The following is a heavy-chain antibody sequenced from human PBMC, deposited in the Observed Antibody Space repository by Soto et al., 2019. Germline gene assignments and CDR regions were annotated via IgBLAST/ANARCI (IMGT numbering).Heavy chain of an antibody. CDR3: ARISRSASIQYGDYGFGWMDV. CDR2: ISSSSSYI. Sequence: PGGSLRLSCAASGFTFSSYSMNWVRQAPGKGLEWVSSISSSSSYIYYADSVKGRFTISRDNAKNSLYLQMNSLRAEDTAVYYCARISRSASIQYGDYGFGWMDVWGKGTTVTVSS. D-gene: IGHD4-17*01. CDR1: GFTFSSYS. J-gene: IGHJ6*04. V-gene: IGHV3-21*01.